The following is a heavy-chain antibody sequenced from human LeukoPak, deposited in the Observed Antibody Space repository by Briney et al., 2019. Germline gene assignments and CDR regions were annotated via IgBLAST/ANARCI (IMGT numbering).Heavy chain of an antibody. CDR1: GGSFSGYY. CDR3: ARGALFYYYDSSGYYYNRFDP. CDR2: INHSGST. V-gene: IGHV4-34*01. Sequence: KPSETLSLTCAVYGGSFSGYYWSWIRQPPGKGLEWIGEINHSGSTSYNPSLKSRVTISVDTSKNQFSLKLSSVTAADTAVYYCARGALFYYYDSSGYYYNRFDPWGQGTLVTVSS. D-gene: IGHD3-22*01. J-gene: IGHJ5*02.